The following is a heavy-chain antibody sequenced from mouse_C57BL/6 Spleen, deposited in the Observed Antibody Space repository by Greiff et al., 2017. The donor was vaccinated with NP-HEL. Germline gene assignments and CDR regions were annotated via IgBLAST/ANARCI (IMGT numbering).Heavy chain of an antibody. Sequence: QVQLKESGPGLVQPSQSLSITCTVSGFSLTSYGVHWVRQSPGKGLEWLGVIWSGGSTDYNAAFISRLSISKDNSKSQVFFKMNSLQADDTAIYYCARLGITTRDYYAMDYWGQGTSVTVSS. CDR3: ARLGITTRDYYAMDY. CDR1: GFSLTSYG. CDR2: IWSGGST. D-gene: IGHD2-4*01. J-gene: IGHJ4*01. V-gene: IGHV2-2*01.